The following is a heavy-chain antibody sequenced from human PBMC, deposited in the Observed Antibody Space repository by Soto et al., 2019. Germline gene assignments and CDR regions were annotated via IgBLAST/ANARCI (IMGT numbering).Heavy chain of an antibody. V-gene: IGHV4-59*01. J-gene: IGHJ4*02. CDR1: GGSISSYY. Sequence: SETLSLTWTVAGGSISSYYWSWIRQPPGKGLEWVGYIYYSGGTNYNPSFKSRVTISVDTSKNQFSRKLSAGAAGDRAVYYGASSSVRTIFGVVIPPVWGQGTLVTVS. D-gene: IGHD3-3*01. CDR2: IYYSGGT. CDR3: ASSSVRTIFGVVIPPV.